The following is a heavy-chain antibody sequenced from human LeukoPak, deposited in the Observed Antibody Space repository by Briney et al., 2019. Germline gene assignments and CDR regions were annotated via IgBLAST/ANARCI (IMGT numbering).Heavy chain of an antibody. Sequence: PSETLSLTCTVSGDSIISNSYYWGWIRQPPGRGLQWIGSIFYTASTYYNPSLKSRVTISVDTSKNQFSLKLSSVTAADTALYYCARHSRHSRAYYFDYWGQGTLVTVSS. J-gene: IGHJ4*02. D-gene: IGHD6-13*01. V-gene: IGHV4-39*01. CDR1: GDSIISNSYY. CDR3: ARHSRHSRAYYFDY. CDR2: IFYTAST.